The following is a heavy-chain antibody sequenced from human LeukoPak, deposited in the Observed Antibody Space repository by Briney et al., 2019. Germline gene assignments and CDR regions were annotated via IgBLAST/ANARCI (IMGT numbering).Heavy chain of an antibody. CDR3: ARVGGYSYGSVDY. CDR1: GYTFTGYY. CDR2: ISPNSGGT. J-gene: IGHJ4*02. D-gene: IGHD5-18*01. Sequence: ASVKVSCKASGYTFTGYYMHWVRQAPGQGLEWMGRISPNSGGTNYAQKFQGRVTMTRDTSISTAYMELSRLRSDGTAVYYCARVGGYSYGSVDYWGQGTLVTVSS. V-gene: IGHV1-2*06.